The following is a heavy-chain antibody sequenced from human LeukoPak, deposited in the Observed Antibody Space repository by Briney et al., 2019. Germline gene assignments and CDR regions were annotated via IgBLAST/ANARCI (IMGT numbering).Heavy chain of an antibody. CDR3: AKAGGSGHYYMDV. Sequence: GGSLRLSCAASGFTFSSYAMSWVRQAPGKGLEWVSDISGSGGSTYYADSVKGRFTISRDNSKNTLYLQMNSLRADDTAVYYCAKAGGSGHYYMDVWGKGTTVTVSS. D-gene: IGHD3-16*01. V-gene: IGHV3-23*01. CDR1: GFTFSSYA. CDR2: ISGSGGST. J-gene: IGHJ6*03.